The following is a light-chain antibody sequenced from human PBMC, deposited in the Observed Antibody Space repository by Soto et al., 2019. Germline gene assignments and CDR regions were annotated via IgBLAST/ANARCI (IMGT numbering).Light chain of an antibody. CDR3: QQYNTYSPERT. V-gene: IGKV1-5*01. J-gene: IGKJ1*01. CDR1: QSIGSW. CDR2: DAS. Sequence: DIQMTQSPSTLSAFVGDRVTITCRASQSIGSWLAWYQQQPGKAPKLLIYDASSLESGVPSRFSGSGSGTEFTLTISSLQPDDFATYSCQQYNTYSPERTFGQGTKVDIK.